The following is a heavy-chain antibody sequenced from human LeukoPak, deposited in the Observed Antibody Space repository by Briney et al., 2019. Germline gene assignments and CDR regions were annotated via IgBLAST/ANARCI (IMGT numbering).Heavy chain of an antibody. Sequence: GGSLRLSCAASGFTFSSNWMSWVRQAPGKGLEWVANIKQDGSEKYYVDSVKGRFTISRDNAKNSLYLQMNSLRAEDTAVYYCARGGDIVVVVAAETEYYFDYWGQGTLVTVSS. V-gene: IGHV3-7*03. CDR3: ARGGDIVVVVAAETEYYFDY. CDR2: IKQDGSEK. D-gene: IGHD2-15*01. CDR1: GFTFSSNW. J-gene: IGHJ4*02.